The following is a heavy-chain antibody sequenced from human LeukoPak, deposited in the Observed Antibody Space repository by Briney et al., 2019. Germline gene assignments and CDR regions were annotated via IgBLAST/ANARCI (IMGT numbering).Heavy chain of an antibody. CDR3: ASSGSFRQQLVK. J-gene: IGHJ4*02. Sequence: LETLSLTCTVSGGSINSYYWSWIRQPPGKGRECIGYIYYSGSTNYNPSLKSRVTISVDTSKNQFSLKLSSVTAADTAVYYCASSGSFRQQLVKWGQGTLVTVSS. D-gene: IGHD6-13*01. CDR2: IYYSGST. V-gene: IGHV4-59*01. CDR1: GGSINSYY.